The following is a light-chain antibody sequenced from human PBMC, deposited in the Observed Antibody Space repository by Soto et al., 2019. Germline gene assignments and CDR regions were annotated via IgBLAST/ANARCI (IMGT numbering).Light chain of an antibody. V-gene: IGKV1-5*01. CDR3: QQYNSYSPST. CDR1: QIVNKW. Sequence: DIQMTQSPSSLSASIGDRVTITFRASQIVNKWLAWFQQKPGKVPKLLIFDASTLQTGVPSRFGGGGSGTEFTLTISGLQPHDFATYYCQQYNSYSPSTFGPGPKVDIK. CDR2: DAS. J-gene: IGKJ1*01.